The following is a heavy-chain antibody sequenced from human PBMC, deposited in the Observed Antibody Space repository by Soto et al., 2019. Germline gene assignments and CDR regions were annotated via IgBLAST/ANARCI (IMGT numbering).Heavy chain of an antibody. J-gene: IGHJ4*02. V-gene: IGHV2-5*01. CDR2: IYWNDDK. CDR1: GFSRTTSGEG. Sequence: SGATLVNPTPGLTLTCTFSGFSRTTSGEGVDWIGQPPRNALNWPPLIYWNDDKRYSPSLKCGLSTTKDTAKGQVVLTMTNMDPVDTPTYYCAHNGVKGSLYSFDYWGQGNRVTSPQ. D-gene: IGHD3-3*01. CDR3: AHNGVKGSLYSFDY.